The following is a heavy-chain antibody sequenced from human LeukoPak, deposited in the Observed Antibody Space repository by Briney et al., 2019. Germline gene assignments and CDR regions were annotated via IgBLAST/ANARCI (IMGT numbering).Heavy chain of an antibody. CDR2: INPNSGGT. V-gene: IGHV1-2*02. Sequence: ASVRVSCKASGYTFTGYYMHWVRQAPGQGLEWMGWINPNSGGTNYAQKFQGRVTMTRDTSISTAYMELSRLRSDDTAVYYCAREAPGKCCSSTSCPPDYWGQGTLVTVSS. D-gene: IGHD2-2*01. J-gene: IGHJ4*02. CDR1: GYTFTGYY. CDR3: AREAPGKCCSSTSCPPDY.